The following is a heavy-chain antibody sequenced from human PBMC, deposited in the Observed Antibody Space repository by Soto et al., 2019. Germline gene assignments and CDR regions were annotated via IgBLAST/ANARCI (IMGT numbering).Heavy chain of an antibody. Sequence: SGPTLVNPTRTLTLTCTFSGFALTTSGVGVGWIRQPPGKALEWLALIYWDDDKRYSPSLKSRLTITKDTSKNQVVLTVTNMEPVDTATYYCAHRLTRYTWNYGLFDDWGQGTLVTVSS. CDR1: GFALTTSGVG. D-gene: IGHD1-7*01. J-gene: IGHJ4*02. CDR2: IYWDDDK. CDR3: AHRLTRYTWNYGLFDD. V-gene: IGHV2-5*02.